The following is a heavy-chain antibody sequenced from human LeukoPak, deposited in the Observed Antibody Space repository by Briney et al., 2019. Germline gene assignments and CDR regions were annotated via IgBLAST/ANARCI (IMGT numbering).Heavy chain of an antibody. CDR2: ISPNSGGT. CDR1: GFTFSGYY. D-gene: IGHD3-10*01. J-gene: IGHJ4*02. Sequence: GASVKVSCKASGFTFSGYYMHWVRQAPGQGLEWMAWISPNSGGTNYVQKFQGRVTVTRDTSISTDYMEISGLTSDDTALYYCAREPSGSGGYGYWGQGTLVTVSS. V-gene: IGHV1-2*02. CDR3: AREPSGSGGYGY.